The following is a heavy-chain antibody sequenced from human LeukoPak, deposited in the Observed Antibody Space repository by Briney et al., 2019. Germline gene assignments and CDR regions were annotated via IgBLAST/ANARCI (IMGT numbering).Heavy chain of an antibody. CDR1: GFTISSYA. V-gene: IGHV3-30*04. CDR3: ARDYYDSSGYYRGDY. CDR2: ISFDGRNE. D-gene: IGHD3-22*01. Sequence: GGSLRLSCAASGFTISSYAMDWVRQAPGKGLEWVAVISFDGRNEYYADSVKGRFTISRDHSKNTLYLQLNSLRTEDTAVYYCARDYYDSSGYYRGDYWGQGTLVTVSS. J-gene: IGHJ4*02.